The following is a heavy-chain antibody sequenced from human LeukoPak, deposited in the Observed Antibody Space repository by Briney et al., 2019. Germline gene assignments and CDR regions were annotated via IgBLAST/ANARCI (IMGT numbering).Heavy chain of an antibody. CDR3: ARGNYDFWSGHRY. J-gene: IGHJ4*02. CDR1: GGTFISYT. D-gene: IGHD3-3*01. V-gene: IGHV1-69*02. CDR2: IIPILGIA. Sequence: GASVKVSCKASGGTFISYTISWVRQAPGQGREWMGRIIPILGIANYAQKFQGRVTITADKSTSTAYMELSSLRSEDTAVYYCARGNYDFWSGHRYWGQGTLVTVSS.